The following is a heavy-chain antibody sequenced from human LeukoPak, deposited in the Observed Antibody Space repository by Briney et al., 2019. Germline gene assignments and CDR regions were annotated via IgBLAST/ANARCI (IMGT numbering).Heavy chain of an antibody. Sequence: GGSLRLSCAASGFTFSSYSMNWVRQAPGKGLEWVSSISSSSSYIYYADSVKGRFTISRDNAKNSLYLQMNSPRAEDTAVYYCARDLGYYDFWSGYYTRTTSDWFDPWGQGTLVTVSS. CDR2: ISSSSSYI. CDR3: ARDLGYYDFWSGYYTRTTSDWFDP. V-gene: IGHV3-21*01. J-gene: IGHJ5*02. CDR1: GFTFSSYS. D-gene: IGHD3-3*01.